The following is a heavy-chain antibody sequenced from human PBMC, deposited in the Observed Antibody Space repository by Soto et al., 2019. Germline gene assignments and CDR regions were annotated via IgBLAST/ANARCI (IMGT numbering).Heavy chain of an antibody. CDR1: GFSFSSYS. CDR2: ISGSGDNA. Sequence: GGSLRLSCEASGFSFSSYSMSWVRQAPGKGLEWVSLISGSGDNAYYADSVRGRFTVSRDNSRNTLILQMNSLRAEDTAVYYCARGRSQTSFSFEYWGQGSLVTVSS. V-gene: IGHV3-23*01. CDR3: ARGRSQTSFSFEY. J-gene: IGHJ4*02.